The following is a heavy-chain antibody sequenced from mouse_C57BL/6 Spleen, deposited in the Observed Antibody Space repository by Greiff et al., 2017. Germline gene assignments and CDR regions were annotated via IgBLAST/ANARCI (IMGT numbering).Heavy chain of an antibody. CDR1: GYTFTSYD. CDR3: ARSDGYYVDYAMDY. D-gene: IGHD2-3*01. CDR2: IYPRDGST. Sequence: VKLQESGPELVKPGASVKLSCKASGYTFTSYDINWVKQRPGQGLEWIGWIYPRDGSTKYNEKFKGKATLTVDTSSSTAYMELHSLTSEDSAVYFCARSDGYYVDYAMDYWGQGTSVTVSS. V-gene: IGHV1-85*01. J-gene: IGHJ4*01.